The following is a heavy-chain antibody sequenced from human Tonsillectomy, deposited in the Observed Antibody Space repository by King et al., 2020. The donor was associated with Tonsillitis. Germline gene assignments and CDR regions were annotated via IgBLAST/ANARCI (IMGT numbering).Heavy chain of an antibody. CDR2: CSICCGKT. D-gene: IGHD3-16*01. CDR1: GFTFSTYA. J-gene: IGHJ4*02. CDR3: ATEIRPNDY. Sequence: VQLVESGGGLVQPGGSLRLSLAASGFTFSTYAMSWVRQAPGKGRGGGSACSICCGKTYYADSGKGRFTISRDNSKKTLYLQMNSLRVEDTAIYYCATEIRPNDYWGQGTLVTVSS. V-gene: IGHV3-23*04.